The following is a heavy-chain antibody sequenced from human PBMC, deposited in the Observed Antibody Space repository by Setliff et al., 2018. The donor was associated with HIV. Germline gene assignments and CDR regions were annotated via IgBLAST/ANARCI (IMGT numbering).Heavy chain of an antibody. V-gene: IGHV3-30*16. CDR3: ARIDVAVVGDDTFDV. CDR1: GYTFTDYG. D-gene: IGHD6-19*01. CDR2: ISHDGSNQ. Sequence: SCKASGYTFTDYGIAWVRQAPGQGLEWVAMISHDGSNQYYADSVKGRLTISRDNSKNTLSLQMNSLRAEDTALYYCARIDVAVVGDDTFDVWGQGTMVTVSS. J-gene: IGHJ3*01.